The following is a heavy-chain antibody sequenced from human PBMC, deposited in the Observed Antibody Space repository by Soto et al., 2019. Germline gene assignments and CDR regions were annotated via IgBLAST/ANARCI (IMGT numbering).Heavy chain of an antibody. CDR3: ARGVTAAYPGSDAFDI. V-gene: IGHV1-46*03. D-gene: IGHD6-13*01. J-gene: IGHJ3*02. CDR1: GGTFSSYA. CDR2: INPSGGST. Sequence: ASVKVSCKASGGTFSSYAISWVRQAPGQGLEWMGIINPSGGSTSYAQKFQGRVTMTRDTSTSTVYMELSSLRSEDTAVYYCARGVTAAYPGSDAFDIWGQGTMVTVSS.